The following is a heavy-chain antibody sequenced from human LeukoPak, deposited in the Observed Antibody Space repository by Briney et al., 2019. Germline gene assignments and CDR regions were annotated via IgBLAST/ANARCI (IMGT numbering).Heavy chain of an antibody. CDR3: ARTDYYGSGSYSFDY. D-gene: IGHD3-10*01. J-gene: IGHJ4*02. V-gene: IGHV1-2*02. Sequence: ASVKVSCKASGYTFTGYYMHWVRQAPGQGLECVGWINLNSGGTNYAQKCQGRGTMTRDTSISTAYMELSRLRSDDTAVYCCARTDYYGSGSYSFDYWGQGTLVTDSS. CDR2: INLNSGGT. CDR1: GYTFTGYY.